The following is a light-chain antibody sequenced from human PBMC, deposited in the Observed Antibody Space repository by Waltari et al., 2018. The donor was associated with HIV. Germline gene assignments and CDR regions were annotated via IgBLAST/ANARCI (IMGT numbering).Light chain of an antibody. J-gene: IGLJ2*01. V-gene: IGLV2-14*01. CDR3: SSYTSSSTVV. Sequence: QSALTQPASVSGSPGQSITISCTGTSSDVGGYNYVSWYQQHPGKAPKLMIYDVSNRPSGVSNRCSGSKSGNTASLTISGLRADDEADYYCSSYTSSSTVVFAGGTKLTVL. CDR1: SSDVGGYNY. CDR2: DVS.